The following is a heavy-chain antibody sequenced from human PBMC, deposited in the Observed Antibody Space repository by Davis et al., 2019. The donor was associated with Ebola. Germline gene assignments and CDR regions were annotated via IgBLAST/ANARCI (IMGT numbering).Heavy chain of an antibody. V-gene: IGHV3-53*01. CDR1: GFTVSSNY. D-gene: IGHD3-9*01. CDR2: IYSGGST. CDR3: AKGSLRYFGTAGY. Sequence: GESLKISCAASGFTVSSNYMSWVRQAPGKGLEWVSVIYSGGSTYYADSVKGRFTISRHNSKNTLYLQMNSLRAEDTAVYYCAKGSLRYFGTAGYWGQGTLVTVSS. J-gene: IGHJ4*02.